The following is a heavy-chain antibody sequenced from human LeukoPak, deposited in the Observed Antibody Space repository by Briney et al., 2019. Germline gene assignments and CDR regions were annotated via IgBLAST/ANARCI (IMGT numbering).Heavy chain of an antibody. CDR1: GFTFGDYA. Sequence: HAGGSLRLSCTASGFTFGDYAMSWVRQAPGKGLEWVGFIRSKAYGGTTEYAASVKGRFTISRDDSKSIAYLQMNSLKTEDTAVYYCTREAYSYGSDAFDVWGQGTMVTVSS. CDR2: IRSKAYGGTT. V-gene: IGHV3-49*04. CDR3: TREAYSYGSDAFDV. J-gene: IGHJ3*01. D-gene: IGHD5-18*01.